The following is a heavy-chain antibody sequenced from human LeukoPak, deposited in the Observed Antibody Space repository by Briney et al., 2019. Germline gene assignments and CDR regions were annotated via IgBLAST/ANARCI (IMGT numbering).Heavy chain of an antibody. CDR1: GYTFTSYG. Sequence: ASVKVSCKASGYTFTSYGISWVRQAPGQGLEWMGWISAYNGNTNYAQKLQGRVTMTTDTSTSTAYMELRSLRSEDTAVYYCARDGSSWYYYYYGMDVWGQGTTVTVPS. J-gene: IGHJ6*02. CDR3: ARDGSSWYYYYYGMDV. CDR2: ISAYNGNT. V-gene: IGHV1-18*04. D-gene: IGHD6-13*01.